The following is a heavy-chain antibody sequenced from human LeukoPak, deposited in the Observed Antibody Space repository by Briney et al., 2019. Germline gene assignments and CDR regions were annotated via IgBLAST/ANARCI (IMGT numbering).Heavy chain of an antibody. CDR2: ISSSSSYI. V-gene: IGHV3-21*01. Sequence: GGSLRLSCAASGFTFSSYSMNWVRQAPGKGLEWVSSISSSSSYIYYADSVKGRFTVSRDNAKNPLYLQMNSLRAEDTAVYYCARGAGFGDYSNDFDYWGQGTLVTVSS. D-gene: IGHD4-11*01. CDR3: ARGAGFGDYSNDFDY. J-gene: IGHJ4*02. CDR1: GFTFSSYS.